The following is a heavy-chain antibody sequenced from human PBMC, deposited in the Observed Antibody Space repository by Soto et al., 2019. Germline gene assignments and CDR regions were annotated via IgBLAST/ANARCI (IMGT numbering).Heavy chain of an antibody. D-gene: IGHD3-3*01. CDR1: GFTFSSYS. V-gene: IGHV3-21*01. J-gene: IGHJ4*02. CDR2: ISSSSSYI. Sequence: GGSLRLSCAASGFTFSSYSMNWVRQAPGKGLEWVSSISSSSSYIYYADSVKGRFTISRDNAKNSLYLQMNSLRAEDTAVYYCARDHNYDFWSGLPPEGYWGQGTLVTVSS. CDR3: ARDHNYDFWSGLPPEGY.